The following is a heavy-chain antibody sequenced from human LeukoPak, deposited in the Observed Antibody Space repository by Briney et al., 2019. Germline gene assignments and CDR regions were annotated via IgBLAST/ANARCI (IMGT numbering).Heavy chain of an antibody. CDR3: ARAGTGSSSWYPLLNLYYFDY. CDR2: IYYDGST. D-gene: IGHD6-13*01. J-gene: IGHJ4*02. V-gene: IGHV4-59*01. CDR1: GGSIRSYC. Sequence: PSETLSLTCTVSGGSIRSYCWNWIRQPPGKGLEWIGYIYYDGSTNYNPSLKSRVTISLDTSKNQFSMKLNSVTAADTAVYYCARAGTGSSSWYPLLNLYYFDYWGQGTLVTVSS.